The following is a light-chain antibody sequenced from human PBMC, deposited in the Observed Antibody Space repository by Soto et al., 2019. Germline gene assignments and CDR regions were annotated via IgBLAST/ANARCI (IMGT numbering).Light chain of an antibody. CDR2: AAS. V-gene: IGKV1-5*01. CDR3: RQYYSYPPIT. CDR1: QTISSW. Sequence: DIQMTQSPSSLSSSVGDRVTITFRASQTISSWLAWYQQKPGKAPKLLIYAASTLQSGVPSRFSGSGSGTDFTLTISCLQSEDFATYYCRQYYSYPPITFGQGTRLEIK. J-gene: IGKJ5*01.